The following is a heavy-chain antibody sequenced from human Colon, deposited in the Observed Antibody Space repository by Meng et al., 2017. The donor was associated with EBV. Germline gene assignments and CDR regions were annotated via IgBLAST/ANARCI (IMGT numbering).Heavy chain of an antibody. CDR1: GGSFRDYY. J-gene: IGHJ5*02. CDR3: ARRGPSGNFSP. Sequence: QVQLKQWGAGLLQPSETLSRSCAVYGGSFRDYYWTWIRHPPGKGLEWIGEIDHRGNTKYNPSLKSRVTISLDTSKKQFSLKVSSVTAADSAVYYCARRGPSGNFSPWSQGALVTVSS. CDR2: IDHRGNT. D-gene: IGHD3-10*01. V-gene: IGHV4-34*01.